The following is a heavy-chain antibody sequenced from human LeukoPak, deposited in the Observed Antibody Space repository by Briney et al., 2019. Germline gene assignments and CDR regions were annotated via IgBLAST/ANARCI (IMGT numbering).Heavy chain of an antibody. Sequence: SETLSLTCTVSGGSISSSSYYWSWIRQPPGKGLEWIGEINHSGSTNYNPSLKSRVTISVDTSKNQFSLKLSSVTAADTAVYYCARNTYDFWSGYYPPPPQFFDYWGQGTLVTVSS. CDR1: GGSISSSSYY. V-gene: IGHV4-39*07. J-gene: IGHJ4*02. CDR3: ARNTYDFWSGYYPPPPQFFDY. CDR2: INHSGST. D-gene: IGHD3-3*01.